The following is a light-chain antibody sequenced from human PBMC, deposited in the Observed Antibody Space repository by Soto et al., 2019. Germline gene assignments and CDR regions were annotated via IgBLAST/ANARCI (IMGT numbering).Light chain of an antibody. CDR1: QSVGSF. CDR2: DTS. Sequence: EIVLTQSPDTLSLSPGERATLSCRASQSVGSFLAWYQQRPGQAPRLLIYDTSNRATGIPARFSGSGSVTDFTLTISSLEPEDFAVYYCQQRSNWPPYTFGQGTKLEIK. V-gene: IGKV3-11*01. CDR3: QQRSNWPPYT. J-gene: IGKJ2*01.